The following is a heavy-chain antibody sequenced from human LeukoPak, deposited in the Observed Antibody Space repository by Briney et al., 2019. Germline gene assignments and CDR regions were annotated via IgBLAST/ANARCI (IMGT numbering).Heavy chain of an antibody. D-gene: IGHD3-9*01. CDR3: ARGADYDILTGYYYYYYMDV. CDR2: INYSGST. V-gene: IGHV4-59*01. J-gene: IGHJ6*03. Sequence: SETLSLTCTVSGGSISSDYWSWIRQPPGKGLEWIGYINYSGSTNYNPSLKSRVTISVDTSKNQFSLKLSSVTAADTAVYYCARGADYDILTGYYYYYYMDVWGKGTTVTVSS. CDR1: GGSISSDY.